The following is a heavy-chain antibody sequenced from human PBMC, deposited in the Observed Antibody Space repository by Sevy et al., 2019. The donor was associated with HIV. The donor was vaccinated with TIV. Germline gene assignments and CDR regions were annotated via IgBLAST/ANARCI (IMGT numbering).Heavy chain of an antibody. CDR2: IYHSGST. CDR1: GYSISSGYY. Sequence: SETLSLTCTVSGYSISSGYYWGWIRQPPGKGLEWIGSIYHSGSTYYNPSLKSRVTISVDTSKNQFSCKLSSVTAADTAMYYCARTSRFLEWLLPGGPDYGMDVWGQGTTVTVSS. D-gene: IGHD3-3*01. J-gene: IGHJ6*02. CDR3: ARTSRFLEWLLPGGPDYGMDV. V-gene: IGHV4-38-2*02.